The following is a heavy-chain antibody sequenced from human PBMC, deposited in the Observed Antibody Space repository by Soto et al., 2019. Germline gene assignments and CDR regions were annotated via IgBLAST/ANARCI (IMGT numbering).Heavy chain of an antibody. CDR3: GKVTLARRYFDS. V-gene: IGHV3-23*01. CDR1: GFTFGNYA. Sequence: GGSLRLSCTASGFTFGNYAMNWVRQAPGKGLEWVSSISGNSGDTYFADSVKGRFTISRGNSKNTLYMQLNSLRGDDTAVYYGGKVTLARRYFDSWGPGILVSVS. D-gene: IGHD3-16*02. J-gene: IGHJ4*02. CDR2: ISGNSGDT.